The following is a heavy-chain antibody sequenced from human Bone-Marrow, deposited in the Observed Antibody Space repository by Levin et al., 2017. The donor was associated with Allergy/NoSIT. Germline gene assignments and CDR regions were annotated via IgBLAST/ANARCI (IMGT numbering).Heavy chain of an antibody. CDR3: AREDHYYNGMDA. J-gene: IGHJ6*02. V-gene: IGHV3-33*01. Sequence: GGSLRLSCAASGFTFNSYDMHWVRQSPVKGLEWVSLIYYDGSSRFYADSVKGRFTISRDNSKNTVYLEMNSLRAEDTAVYYCAREDHYYNGMDAWGQGTTVTVTS. CDR1: GFTFNSYD. CDR2: IYYDGSSR.